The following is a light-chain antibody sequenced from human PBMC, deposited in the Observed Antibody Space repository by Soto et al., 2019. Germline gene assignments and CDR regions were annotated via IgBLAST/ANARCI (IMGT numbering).Light chain of an antibody. CDR3: RAWDSSTVV. CDR2: QDT. J-gene: IGLJ2*01. Sequence: SYELTQPPSVSVSPGQTASITCSGDKLGDKYACWYQQKPGQSPVLVIYQDTKRPSGIPERFFGSNSGNTATLTISGTQAMDEADYYCRAWDSSTVVFGGGTKLTVL. CDR1: KLGDKY. V-gene: IGLV3-1*01.